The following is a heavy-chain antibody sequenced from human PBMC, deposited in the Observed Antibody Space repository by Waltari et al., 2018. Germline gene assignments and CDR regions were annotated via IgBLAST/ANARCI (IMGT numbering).Heavy chain of an antibody. CDR3: ARHDYCDY. J-gene: IGHJ4*02. Sequence: EVQLVETGGGLIQPGGSLRLSCAASGFAVSSNYMSWVRQAPGKGLEWGSVIETGGYTYYAESVRGRFTISRDNSKNMVYLQMNSLRADDTAVYFCARHDYCDYWGQGTLVTVSS. V-gene: IGHV3-53*02. CDR2: IETGGYT. CDR1: GFAVSSNY.